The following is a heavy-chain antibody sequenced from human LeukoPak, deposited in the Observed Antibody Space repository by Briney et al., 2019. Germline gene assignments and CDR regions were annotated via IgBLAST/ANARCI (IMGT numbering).Heavy chain of an antibody. V-gene: IGHV4-4*07. CDR3: ARERYNTGWHSDY. CDR1: GGSISGYY. D-gene: IGHD6-19*01. Sequence: SETLSLTCTVSGGSISGYYWSWIRQPAGKGLEWIGRIYSSGSTNYNPSLKSRVTMSVDTSKKQFSLKLNSVTAADTAVYFCARERYNTGWHSDYWGQGTLVTVSS. CDR2: IYSSGST. J-gene: IGHJ4*02.